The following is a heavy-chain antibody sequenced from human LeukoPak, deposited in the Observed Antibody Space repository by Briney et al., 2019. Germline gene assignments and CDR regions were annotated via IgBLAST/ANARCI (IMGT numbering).Heavy chain of an antibody. J-gene: IGHJ4*02. D-gene: IGHD1-26*01. CDR2: INWNGGST. CDR3: AKDLDPGVGAQFDY. Sequence: PGGSLRLSCAASGFTFDDYGMSWVRQAPGKGLEWVSGINWNGGSTGYADSVKGRFTISRDNAKNSLYLQMNSLRTEDTALYYCAKDLDPGVGAQFDYWGQGTLVTVSS. CDR1: GFTFDDYG. V-gene: IGHV3-20*04.